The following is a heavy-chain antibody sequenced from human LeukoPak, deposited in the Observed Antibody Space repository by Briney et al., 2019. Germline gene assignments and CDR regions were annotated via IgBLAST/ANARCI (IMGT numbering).Heavy chain of an antibody. CDR2: ISGSGGST. D-gene: IGHD3-3*01. CDR3: AKDQWNYDFWSGYYGPRGYYYYMDV. CDR1: GFTFSSYA. V-gene: IGHV3-23*01. J-gene: IGHJ6*03. Sequence: GGSLRLSCAASGFTFSSYAMSWVRQAPGKGLEWVSAISGSGGSTYYADSVKGRFTISRDNSKNTLYLQMNSLRAEDTAVYYCAKDQWNYDFWSGYYGPRGYYYYMDVWGKGTTVTVSS.